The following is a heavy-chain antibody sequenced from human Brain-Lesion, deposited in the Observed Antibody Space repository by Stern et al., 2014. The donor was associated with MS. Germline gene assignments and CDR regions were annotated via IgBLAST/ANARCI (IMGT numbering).Heavy chain of an antibody. CDR2: IFNSGST. V-gene: IGHV4-61*02. CDR3: ARGRVVPGFQYYATDV. CDR1: GGSISSGGYY. J-gene: IGHJ6*02. D-gene: IGHD2-2*01. Sequence: DQLVESGPGLVKPSQTLSLSCTVSGGSISSGGYYWSWIRQPAGKGLEWIGRIFNSGSTSYNPSLNSWVPISIDTSKNQFSLRLNSMTAADTAVYYCARGRVVPGFQYYATDVWGQGTTVIVSS.